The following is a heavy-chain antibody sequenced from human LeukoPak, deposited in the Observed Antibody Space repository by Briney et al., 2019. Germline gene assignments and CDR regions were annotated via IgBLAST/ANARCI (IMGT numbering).Heavy chain of an antibody. V-gene: IGHV3-30*02. D-gene: IGHD1-26*01. CDR2: IRYDGSNK. CDR3: ARARRIVGVGYFDY. CDR1: GFTFSNFG. Sequence: GGSLRLSCAASGFTFSNFGMHWVRQAPGKGLEWVAFIRYDGSNKYYTDSVKGRFTISRDNSKNTVFLQMNNLRGEDTAVYYCARARRIVGVGYFDYWGQGTLVTVSS. J-gene: IGHJ4*02.